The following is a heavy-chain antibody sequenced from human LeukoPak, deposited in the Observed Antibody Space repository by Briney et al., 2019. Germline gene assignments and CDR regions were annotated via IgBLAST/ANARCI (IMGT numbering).Heavy chain of an antibody. J-gene: IGHJ5*02. D-gene: IGHD2-2*01. CDR2: IYYSGST. CDR1: GGSISSSSYH. Sequence: SETLSLTCTVSGGSISSSSYHWGWIRQPPGKGLEWIGSIYYSGSTYYNPSLKSRVTISVDTSKNQFSLKLSSVTAADTAVYYCARSADCSSTSCYGGVNWFDPWGQGTLVTVSS. CDR3: ARSADCSSTSCYGGVNWFDP. V-gene: IGHV4-39*01.